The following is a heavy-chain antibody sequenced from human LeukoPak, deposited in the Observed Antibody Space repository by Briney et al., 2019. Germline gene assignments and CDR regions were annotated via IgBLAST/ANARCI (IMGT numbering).Heavy chain of an antibody. CDR2: INHSGST. CDR1: GGSFSGYY. J-gene: IGHJ6*03. CDR3: ARARRAAGAGTAIMDV. V-gene: IGHV4-34*01. D-gene: IGHD6-13*01. Sequence: SETLSLTCAVYGGSFSGYYWSWIRQPPGKGLEWIGEINHSGSTNYNPSLKSRVTISVDTSKNQFSLKLSSVTAADTAVYYCARARRAAGAGTAIMDVWGKGTTVTVSS.